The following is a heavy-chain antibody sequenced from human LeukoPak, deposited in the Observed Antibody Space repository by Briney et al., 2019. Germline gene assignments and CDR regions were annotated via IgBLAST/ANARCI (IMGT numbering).Heavy chain of an antibody. CDR1: GYTFTSYD. D-gene: IGHD2-21*02. Sequence: WASVKVSCKASGYTFTSYDINWVRQATGQGLKWMGWMNPSSGYTGYAQKFQGRVTMTRDTSISTAYMELSSLRSEDSAVYYCARALPKTAAAPYYMDVWGKGTTVTVSS. CDR3: ARALPKTAAAPYYMDV. V-gene: IGHV1-8*01. J-gene: IGHJ6*03. CDR2: MNPSSGYT.